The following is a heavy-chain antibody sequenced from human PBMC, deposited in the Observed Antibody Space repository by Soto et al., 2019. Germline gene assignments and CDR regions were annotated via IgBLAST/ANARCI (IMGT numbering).Heavy chain of an antibody. D-gene: IGHD4-17*01. V-gene: IGHV3-30*18. CDR1: GFTFSSYG. Sequence: QVQLVESGGGVVQPGRSLRLSCAASGFTFSSYGMHWVRQAPGKGLEWVAVISYDGSNKYYADSVKGRFTISRDNSKNQLDLPMNSLRAEDTAVYYCGKGHPPYGEGRHPVDYWGQGTLVTVSS. J-gene: IGHJ4*02. CDR2: ISYDGSNK. CDR3: GKGHPPYGEGRHPVDY.